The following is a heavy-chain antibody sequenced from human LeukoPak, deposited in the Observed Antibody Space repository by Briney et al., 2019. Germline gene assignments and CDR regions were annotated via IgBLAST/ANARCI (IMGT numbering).Heavy chain of an antibody. D-gene: IGHD5-18*01. Sequence: PGGSLRLSCAASGFNLSYYDMHWVRHTTGKGLECVSAIGAAGDTYYPGSVKGRFTISRENARNSLYLQMNSLRAEDTAVYYCARSPRGYSYGHIDYWGQGTLVTVSS. CDR2: IGAAGDT. CDR1: GFNLSYYD. J-gene: IGHJ4*02. CDR3: ARSPRGYSYGHIDY. V-gene: IGHV3-13*01.